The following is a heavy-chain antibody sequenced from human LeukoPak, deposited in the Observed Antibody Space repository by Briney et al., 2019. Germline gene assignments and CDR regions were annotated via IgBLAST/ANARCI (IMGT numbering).Heavy chain of an antibody. V-gene: IGHV3-23*01. D-gene: IGHD6-19*01. CDR1: GFTFSSYA. CDR2: ISGGGTTT. Sequence: PGGSLRLSCAASGFTFSSYAMRWVRQAPGKGLQWVSSISGGGTTTYYADSVRGRFTISRDTSKNTLYLQMNSLTAEDTAVYYCARDSSGWRSIFEYWGQGTLVSVSS. J-gene: IGHJ4*02. CDR3: ARDSSGWRSIFEY.